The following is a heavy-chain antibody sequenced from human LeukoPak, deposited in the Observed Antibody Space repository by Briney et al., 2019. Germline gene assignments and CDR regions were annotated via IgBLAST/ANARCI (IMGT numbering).Heavy chain of an antibody. J-gene: IGHJ4*02. D-gene: IGHD6-13*01. CDR1: GFTFSSYW. Sequence: GGSLRLSCAASGFTFSSYWMSWVRQAPGKGLEWVANIKQDGSEKYYVDSVKGRFTISRDNAKNSLYLQMNSLRAEDTAVYDCARGRSRWYSSSWYWGIYFDYWGQGTLVTVSS. V-gene: IGHV3-7*01. CDR3: ARGRSRWYSSSWYWGIYFDY. CDR2: IKQDGSEK.